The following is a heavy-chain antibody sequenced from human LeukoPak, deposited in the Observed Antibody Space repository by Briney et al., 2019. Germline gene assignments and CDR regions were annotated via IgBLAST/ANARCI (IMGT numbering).Heavy chain of an antibody. Sequence: AGGSLRLSCAASGFTFSSYSMNWVRQAPGEGLEWVSSISSSSSYIYYADSVKGRFTISRDNAKNSLYLQMNSLRAEDTAVYYCARDSTTYGMDVWGQGTTVTVSS. D-gene: IGHD1-14*01. CDR3: ARDSTTYGMDV. CDR2: ISSSSSYI. J-gene: IGHJ6*02. V-gene: IGHV3-21*01. CDR1: GFTFSSYS.